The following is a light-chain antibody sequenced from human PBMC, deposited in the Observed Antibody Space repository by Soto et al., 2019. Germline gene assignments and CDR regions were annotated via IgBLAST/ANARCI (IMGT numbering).Light chain of an antibody. CDR1: ETLVYSDGNTY. CDR3: MQGIHWPPT. J-gene: IGKJ3*01. V-gene: IGKV2-30*01. CDR2: EVS. Sequence: DVVMTQSPLSLSVTLGQSASISCSSSETLVYSDGNTYLTWFHQRPGQSPRRLIFEVSKRDSGVPDRLSGSGSDTDFTLKITRVEPDDVGVYFCMQGIHWPPTFGPGTKLDIK.